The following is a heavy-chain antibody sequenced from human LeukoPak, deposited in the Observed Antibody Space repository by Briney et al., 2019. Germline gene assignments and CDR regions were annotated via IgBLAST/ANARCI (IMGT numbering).Heavy chain of an antibody. J-gene: IGHJ4*02. V-gene: IGHV3-23*01. Sequence: PGGSLRLSCAASGFTFSNYAMSWVRQAPGKGLEWVSGISGSGRGGRTYYADSVKDRFTISRDNSKNTLYLQMISLRAEDTAVYYCAKAGSIRFDYWGQGTPVTVSS. CDR3: AKAGSIRFDY. D-gene: IGHD1-26*01. CDR1: GFTFSNYA. CDR2: ISGSGRGGRT.